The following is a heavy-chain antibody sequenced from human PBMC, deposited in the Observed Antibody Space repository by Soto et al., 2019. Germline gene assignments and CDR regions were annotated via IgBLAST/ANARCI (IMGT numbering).Heavy chain of an antibody. D-gene: IGHD5-12*01. CDR1: GYTFTGYY. J-gene: IGHJ6*02. Sequence: QVQLVQSGAEVKKPGASVKVSCKASGYTFTGYYMHWVRPAPGQGLEWMGWINPDSGGTTYAQKLQGRVTRTRDTSIRTGDGELRRLRSDDTAAYYGARSRGYEFGYYYSGMDVWGQGTTVTVSS. V-gene: IGHV1-2*02. CDR3: ARSRGYEFGYYYSGMDV. CDR2: INPDSGGT.